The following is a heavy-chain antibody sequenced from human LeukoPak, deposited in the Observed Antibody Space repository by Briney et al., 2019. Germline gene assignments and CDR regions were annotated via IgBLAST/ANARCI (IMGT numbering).Heavy chain of an antibody. CDR3: ARRATDTAMVFFDY. D-gene: IGHD5-18*01. Sequence: SETLSLTCTVSGGSISSYYWSWIRQPPGKGLEWIGYIYCSGSTNYNPSLKSRVTISVDTSKNQFSLKLSSVTAADTAVYYCARRATDTAMVFFDYWGQGTLVTVSS. J-gene: IGHJ4*02. CDR2: IYCSGST. CDR1: GGSISSYY. V-gene: IGHV4-59*08.